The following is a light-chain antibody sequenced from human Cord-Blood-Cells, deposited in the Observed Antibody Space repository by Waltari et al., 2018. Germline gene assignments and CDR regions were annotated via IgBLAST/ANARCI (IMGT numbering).Light chain of an antibody. CDR3: CSYAGSSTYV. Sequence: QSALTQPASVSGSPGQSITISCTGTSSDVGSYNLVSWYHQHPGKAPKLMSYEGSKRPSGVSNRFAGSKSGNTASLTISGRQAEDEADYYCCSYAGSSTYVFGTGTKVTVL. J-gene: IGLJ1*01. CDR2: EGS. V-gene: IGLV2-23*01. CDR1: SSDVGSYNL.